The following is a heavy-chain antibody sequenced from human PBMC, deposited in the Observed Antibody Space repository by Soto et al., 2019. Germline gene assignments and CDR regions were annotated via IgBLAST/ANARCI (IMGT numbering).Heavy chain of an antibody. Sequence: PGGSLRLSCAASGFGFSNYDMHWVRQVTGKGLEWVSSIGTTGDTYYPGSVKGRFTISRENANLYLQMNSLRAGDTAVYYCGRGEASRYYYYSMDVWGQGTTVTVSS. CDR2: IGTTGDT. J-gene: IGHJ6*02. CDR1: GFGFSNYD. V-gene: IGHV3-13*01. CDR3: GRGEASRYYYYSMDV. D-gene: IGHD1-26*01.